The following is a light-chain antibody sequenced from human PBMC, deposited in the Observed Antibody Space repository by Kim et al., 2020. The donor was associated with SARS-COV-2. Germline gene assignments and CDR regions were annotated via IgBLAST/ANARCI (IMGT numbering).Light chain of an antibody. CDR3: QQLKT. CDR1: QSVSRY. J-gene: IGKJ2*01. Sequence: EFVLAQSPATLSLSPGERATLSCRASQSVSRYLAWYLQKPGQAPRLLIYNASIRATGIPARCSGSGSGTDFTLTISSLEPEDFAVYYCQQLKTFGQGTKLEI. CDR2: NAS. V-gene: IGKV3-11*01.